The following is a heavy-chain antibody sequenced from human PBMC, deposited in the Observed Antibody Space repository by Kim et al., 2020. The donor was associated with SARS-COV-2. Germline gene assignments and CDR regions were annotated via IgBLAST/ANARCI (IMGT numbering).Heavy chain of an antibody. CDR3: ARLNTVTTSFDY. Sequence: NYAQKFQGRGTITANESTSTAYMELSSLRSEDTAVYYCARLNTVTTSFDYWGQGTLVTVSS. J-gene: IGHJ4*02. D-gene: IGHD4-17*01. V-gene: IGHV1-69*01.